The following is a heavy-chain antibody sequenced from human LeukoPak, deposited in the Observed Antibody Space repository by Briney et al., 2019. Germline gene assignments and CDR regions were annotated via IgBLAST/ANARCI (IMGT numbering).Heavy chain of an antibody. CDR2: IIPIFGTA. J-gene: IGHJ4*02. CDR1: GYTFTGYY. V-gene: IGHV1-69*05. Sequence: ASVKVSCKAPGYTFTGYYMHWVRQAPGQGLEWMGGIIPIFGTANYAQKFQGRVTITTDESTSTAYMELSSLRSEDTAVYYCALYYYGSGSSDYWGQGTLVTVSS. CDR3: ALYYYGSGSSDY. D-gene: IGHD3-10*01.